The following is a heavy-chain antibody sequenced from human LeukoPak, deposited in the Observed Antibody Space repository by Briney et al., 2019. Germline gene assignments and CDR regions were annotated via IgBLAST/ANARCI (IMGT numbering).Heavy chain of an antibody. V-gene: IGHV4-34*01. D-gene: IGHD6-19*01. J-gene: IGHJ4*02. CDR1: GGSFSGFY. CDR2: IDHSGST. Sequence: PSETLSLTCDVYGGSFSGFYWNWSRQPPGKGLEWIGEIDHSGSTNYNPSLKSRVTISVDTSKNQFSLKLSSVTAADTAVYYCAREQQWLEPFDYWGQGTLVTVSS. CDR3: AREQQWLEPFDY.